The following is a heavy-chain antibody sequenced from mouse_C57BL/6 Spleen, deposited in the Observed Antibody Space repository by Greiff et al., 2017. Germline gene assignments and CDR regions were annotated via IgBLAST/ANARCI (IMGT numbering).Heavy chain of an antibody. V-gene: IGHV1-78*01. CDR1: GYTFTDHT. Sequence: VKLMESDAELVKPGASVKISCKVSGYTFTDHTIHWMKQRPEQGLEWIGYIYPRDGSTKYNEKFKGKATLTADKSSSTAYMQLNSLTSEDSAVYFCAIYYYGSSPFAYWGQGTLVTVSA. J-gene: IGHJ3*01. D-gene: IGHD1-1*01. CDR3: AIYYYGSSPFAY. CDR2: IYPRDGST.